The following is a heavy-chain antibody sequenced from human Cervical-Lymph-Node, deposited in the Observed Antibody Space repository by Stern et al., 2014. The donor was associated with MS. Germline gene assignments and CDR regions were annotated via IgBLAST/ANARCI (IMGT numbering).Heavy chain of an antibody. Sequence: EVQLVESGAELKKPGESLKISCKTSGYSFTGYWIGWVRQIPGKGLAWMGRIYPGDSATRQSPSFQGQVIISADTPINTAYLQWNSLKASDTAMYYCARTGYTDYFHFEYWGQGTQVTVSS. D-gene: IGHD2/OR15-2a*01. J-gene: IGHJ4*02. CDR1: GYSFTGYW. CDR2: IYPGDSAT. CDR3: ARTGYTDYFHFEY. V-gene: IGHV5-51*01.